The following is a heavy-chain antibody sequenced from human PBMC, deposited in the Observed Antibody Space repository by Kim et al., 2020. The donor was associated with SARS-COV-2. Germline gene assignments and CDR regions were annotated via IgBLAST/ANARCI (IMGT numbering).Heavy chain of an antibody. CDR1: GYTFTSYY. V-gene: IGHV1-46*01. CDR2: INPSGGST. Sequence: ASVKVSCKASGYTFTSYYMHWVRQAPGQGLEWMGIINPSGGSTSYAQKFQGRVTMTRDTSTSTVYMELSSLRSEDTAVYYCARGAPIVVVVAATEYDYWGQGTLVTVSS. D-gene: IGHD2-15*01. CDR3: ARGAPIVVVVAATEYDY. J-gene: IGHJ4*02.